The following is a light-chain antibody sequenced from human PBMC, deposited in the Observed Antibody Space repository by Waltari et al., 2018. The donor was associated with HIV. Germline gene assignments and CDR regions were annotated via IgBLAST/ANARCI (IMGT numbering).Light chain of an antibody. CDR2: ENR. J-gene: IGLJ3*02. CDR1: SGSIVTSY. CDR3: QSYETTTHKWV. Sequence: NFMLTQPQSVSESPGKTITISCTRSSGSIVTSYVQWYRQRPGSAPTTVIYENRQRSSVVPDRFSGSIDSSSNSASLTISGLTTEDEADYYCQSYETTTHKWVFGGGTKLTVL. V-gene: IGLV6-57*03.